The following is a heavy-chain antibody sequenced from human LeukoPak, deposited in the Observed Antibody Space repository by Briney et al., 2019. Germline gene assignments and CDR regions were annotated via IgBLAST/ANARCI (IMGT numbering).Heavy chain of an antibody. CDR1: GGSISSYY. D-gene: IGHD2-15*01. J-gene: IGHJ5*02. V-gene: IGHV4-59*01. CDR3: ARVGLYCSGGSCYPNWFDP. Sequence: SETLSLTCTVSGGSISSYYWSWIRQPPGKGREWIGYIYYSGSTNYNPSRKSRVTISVDTSKNQFSLKLSSVTAADTAVYYCARVGLYCSGGSCYPNWFDPWGQGTLVTVSS. CDR2: IYYSGST.